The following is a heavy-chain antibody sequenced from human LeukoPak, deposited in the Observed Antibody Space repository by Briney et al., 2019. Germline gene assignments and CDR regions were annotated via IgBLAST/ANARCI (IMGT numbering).Heavy chain of an antibody. CDR1: GGTFSSYA. Sequence: ASVKVSCKASGGTFSSYAISWVRQAPGQGLEWMGGIIPIFGTANYAQKFQGRVTITTDESTSTAYMELSSLRSEDTAVYYCASALRVVTADDAFDIWGQGTMVTVSS. CDR2: IIPIFGTA. J-gene: IGHJ3*02. V-gene: IGHV1-69*05. D-gene: IGHD2-21*02. CDR3: ASALRVVTADDAFDI.